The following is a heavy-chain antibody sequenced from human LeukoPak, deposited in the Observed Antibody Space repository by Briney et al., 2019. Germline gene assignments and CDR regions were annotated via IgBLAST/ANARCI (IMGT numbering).Heavy chain of an antibody. CDR3: ARGPHYYSYYGLDV. Sequence: SETLSLTCTVSGGSISSGAYYWSWIRQHPGKGPEWIGNIFYSGNTYYNPSLKSRVTISVDTSKNQFSLKLSSLTAADTAVYFCARGPHYYSYYGLDVWGQGTTVTVSS. CDR1: GGSISSGAYY. CDR2: IFYSGNT. J-gene: IGHJ6*02. V-gene: IGHV4-31*03.